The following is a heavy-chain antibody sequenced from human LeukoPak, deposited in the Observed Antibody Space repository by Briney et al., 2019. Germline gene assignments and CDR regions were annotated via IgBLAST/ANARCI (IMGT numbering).Heavy chain of an antibody. D-gene: IGHD3-16*01. J-gene: IGHJ4*02. CDR1: AGFITNYY. CDR2: VHYSGTT. Sequence: SETLSLTCTVSAGFITNYYWSWVRQPPGKGLEFIGYVHYSGTTNYNPSLKSRVTISADMSRNQLSLQLTSVTAADTAVYYCARQTFGLLYFDSWGQGTLVIVSS. CDR3: ARQTFGLLYFDS. V-gene: IGHV4-59*08.